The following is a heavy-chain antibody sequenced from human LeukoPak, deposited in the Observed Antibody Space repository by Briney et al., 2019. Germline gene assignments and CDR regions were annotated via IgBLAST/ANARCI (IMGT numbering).Heavy chain of an antibody. V-gene: IGHV3-7*05. CDR1: GFTFSSYW. CDR3: ARGWSQTATVGFDY. CDR2: IKRDGSEK. Sequence: QPGGSLRLSCAASGFTFSSYWMSWVRQAPGKGLEWVANIKRDGSEKYYVDSVKGRFTMSRDNAKNSLYLQMNSLRAEDTAVYYCARGWSQTATVGFDYWGQGTLVTVSS. D-gene: IGHD4-23*01. J-gene: IGHJ4*02.